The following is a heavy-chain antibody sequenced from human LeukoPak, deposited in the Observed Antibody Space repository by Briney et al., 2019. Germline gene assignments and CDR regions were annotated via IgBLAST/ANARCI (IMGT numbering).Heavy chain of an antibody. V-gene: IGHV3-30*03. CDR3: ARCPESSGYYYELDS. CDR1: GFTFSLYG. CDR2: ISYHGNNE. D-gene: IGHD3-22*01. J-gene: IGHJ4*02. Sequence: GGSLRLSCAASGFTFSLYGMHWVRQAPGKGLEWVAVISYHGNNEYYEASVKCLFTISRDNSKNTLYLQMNSLTAEDTAVYYCARCPESSGYYYELDSWGQGTLVTVSS.